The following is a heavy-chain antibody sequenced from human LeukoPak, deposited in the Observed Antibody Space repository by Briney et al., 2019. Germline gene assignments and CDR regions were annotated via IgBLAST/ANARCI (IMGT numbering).Heavy chain of an antibody. D-gene: IGHD4-17*01. CDR1: GYTFTGYY. CDR2: IIPIFGTA. J-gene: IGHJ4*02. V-gene: IGHV1-69*13. CDR3: ARESPLLYGALDY. Sequence: SVKVSCKASGYTFTGYYMHWVRQAPGQGLEWMGGIIPIFGTANYAQKFQGRVTITADESTSTAYMELSSLRSEDTAVYYCARESPLLYGALDYWGQGTLVTVSS.